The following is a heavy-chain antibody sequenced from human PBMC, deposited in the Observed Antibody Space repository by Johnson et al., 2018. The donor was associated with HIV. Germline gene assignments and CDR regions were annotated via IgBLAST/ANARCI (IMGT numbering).Heavy chain of an antibody. D-gene: IGHD3-22*01. CDR1: GFTFSGSW. V-gene: IGHV3-NL1*01. CDR3: AKDFGIGVDINMGAFDI. J-gene: IGHJ3*02. CDR2: SNWDGGST. Sequence: QMQLVESGGGLVQPGGSLRLSCAASGFTFSGSWMSWVRQAPGKGLEWVSGSNWDGGSTDYANSVKGRFTISRDNSKNTLYLQMNSLRAEDTAVYYCAKDFGIGVDINMGAFDIWGQGTMVTVSS.